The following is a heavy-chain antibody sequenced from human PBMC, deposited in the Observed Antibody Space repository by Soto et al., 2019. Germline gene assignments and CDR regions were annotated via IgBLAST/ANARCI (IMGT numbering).Heavy chain of an antibody. J-gene: IGHJ6*02. CDR2: IYYSGST. D-gene: IGHD4-17*01. Sequence: SETLSLTCTVSGGSISSYYWSWIRQPPGKGLEWIGYIYYSGSTYYNPSLKSRVTISVDTSKNQFSLKLSSVTAADTAVYYCARDRRDYGDYPYYYYGMDVWGQGTTVTVSS. V-gene: IGHV4-59*12. CDR1: GGSISSYY. CDR3: ARDRRDYGDYPYYYYGMDV.